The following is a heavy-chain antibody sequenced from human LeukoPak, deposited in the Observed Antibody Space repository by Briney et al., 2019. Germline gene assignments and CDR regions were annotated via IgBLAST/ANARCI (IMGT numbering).Heavy chain of an antibody. D-gene: IGHD3-16*01. J-gene: IGHJ4*02. CDR1: DYSISNSNW. Sequence: PSETLSLTCSVSDYSISNSNWWGWIRQPPGKGLEWIGNIYYTGGTYYNPSLKSRVTMTVDTSKNQFSLKLSSVAAVDTAMYYCARAPYGDNGYTAEVADYWGQGTLVTVSS. CDR3: ARAPYGDNGYTAEVADY. V-gene: IGHV4-28*03. CDR2: IYYTGGT.